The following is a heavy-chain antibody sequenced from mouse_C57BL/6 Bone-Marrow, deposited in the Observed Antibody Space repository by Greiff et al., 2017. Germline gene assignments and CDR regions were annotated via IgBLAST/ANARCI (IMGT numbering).Heavy chain of an antibody. J-gene: IGHJ3*01. V-gene: IGHV2-5*01. CDR1: GFSLTGYC. Sequence: VQLVESGPGLVQPSQCLSITCTASGFSLTGYCVHWVRQSPGKGLEWIGGIWSGGSTDYNAAFMSRLSITKDNSESQVFIKMNSLQTDDAAIYYCAGKGKEFWFAYWGQGTLVTVSA. CDR3: AGKGKEFWFAY. CDR2: IWSGGST.